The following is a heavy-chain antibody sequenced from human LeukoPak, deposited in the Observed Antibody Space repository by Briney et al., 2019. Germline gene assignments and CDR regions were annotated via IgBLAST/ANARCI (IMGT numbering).Heavy chain of an antibody. J-gene: IGHJ4*02. V-gene: IGHV1-69*01. Sequence: GSSVKVSCKASGGTFSSYAISWVRQAPGQGLEWMGGIIPIFGTANYAQKFQGRVTITADESTSTAYMELSRLRSDDTAVYYCASSPLQVAPFDYWGQGTLVTVSS. CDR2: IIPIFGTA. D-gene: IGHD5-12*01. CDR3: ASSPLQVAPFDY. CDR1: GGTFSSYA.